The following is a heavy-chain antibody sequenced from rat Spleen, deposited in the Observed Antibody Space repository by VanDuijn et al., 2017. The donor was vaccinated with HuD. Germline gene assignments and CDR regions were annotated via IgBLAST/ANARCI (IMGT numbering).Heavy chain of an antibody. CDR2: ISTGGDNT. Sequence: EVQLVESDGGLVQPGRSLKLSCAASGFTFSDYYMAWVRQAPTKGLEWVASISTGGDNTYYRDSVKGRFTISRDNANSTLYLQMPGLRSEDTATYYCARRHYGYTDYFDYWGQGVMVTVSS. CDR3: ARRHYGYTDYFDY. V-gene: IGHV5-25*01. D-gene: IGHD1-9*01. CDR1: GFTFSDYY. J-gene: IGHJ2*01.